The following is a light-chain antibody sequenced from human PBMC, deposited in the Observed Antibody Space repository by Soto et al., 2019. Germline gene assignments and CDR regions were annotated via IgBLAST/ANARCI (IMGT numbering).Light chain of an antibody. J-gene: IGKJ4*01. V-gene: IGKV1-33*01. CDR2: DVS. Sequence: DIQMTQSPASLSASVGDRVTISCQASQDISRYLNWYRHKPGRAPQLLINDVSSLETGVPSRFSASGSGTHFTLTINGLQPEDLATYYCQQYDTPPSTFGGGTKVAIK. CDR3: QQYDTPPST. CDR1: QDISRY.